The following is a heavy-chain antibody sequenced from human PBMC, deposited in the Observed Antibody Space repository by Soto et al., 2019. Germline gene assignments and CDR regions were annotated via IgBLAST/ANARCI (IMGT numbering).Heavy chain of an antibody. CDR3: ARGVAAVDY. D-gene: IGHD6-13*01. Sequence: SETLSLTCAVYGGSFSGYYWSWIRQPPGKGLEWIGEINHSGSTNYNPSLKSRVTISVXXXXXXFXLKLXXXTAADTAVYYCARGVAAVDYWGQGTLVTVSS. CDR2: INHSGST. CDR1: GGSFSGYY. V-gene: IGHV4-34*01. J-gene: IGHJ4*02.